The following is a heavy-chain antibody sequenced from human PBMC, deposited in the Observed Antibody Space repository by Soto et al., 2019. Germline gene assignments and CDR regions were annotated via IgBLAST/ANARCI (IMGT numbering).Heavy chain of an antibody. CDR1: GGTFSHST. CDR2: IIPTFGST. D-gene: IGHD5-12*01. Sequence: AASVKVSCKASGGTFSHSTVAWVRQAPGHRPEWMGMIIPTFGSTNSAQKFRDRVTFSADTYTNTAYMELSSLRSEDTAVYYCATPSGLLGQYSALPDNWGQGTLVTVSS. CDR3: ATPSGLLGQYSALPDN. V-gene: IGHV1-69*08. J-gene: IGHJ4*02.